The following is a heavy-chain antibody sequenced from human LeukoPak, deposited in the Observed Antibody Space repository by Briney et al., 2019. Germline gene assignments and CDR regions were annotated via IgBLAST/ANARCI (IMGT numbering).Heavy chain of an antibody. CDR1: GFTFSSYA. J-gene: IGHJ6*03. CDR2: ISGSGGST. D-gene: IGHD3-10*01. Sequence: GGSLRLSCAASGFTFSSYAMSWVRQAPGKGLEWVSAISGSGGSTYYADSVKGRFTISRDNSKNTLYLQMNSLRAEDTAVYYCARFAAGGSYYYYMDVWGKGTTVTVSS. CDR3: ARFAAGGSYYYYMDV. V-gene: IGHV3-23*01.